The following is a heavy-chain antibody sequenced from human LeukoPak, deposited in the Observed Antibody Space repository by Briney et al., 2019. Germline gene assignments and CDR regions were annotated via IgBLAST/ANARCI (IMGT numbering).Heavy chain of an antibody. Sequence: ASVKVSCKASGYTFTSYDINWVRQATGQGLEWMGWMNPNSGNTGYAQKFQGRVTITRNTSISTAYMELSRVRSDDTAVYYCARSTTPNENEYFEHWGQGTLVTVSS. D-gene: IGHD2/OR15-2a*01. CDR2: MNPNSGNT. CDR3: ARSTTPNENEYFEH. V-gene: IGHV1-8*03. CDR1: GYTFTSYD. J-gene: IGHJ1*01.